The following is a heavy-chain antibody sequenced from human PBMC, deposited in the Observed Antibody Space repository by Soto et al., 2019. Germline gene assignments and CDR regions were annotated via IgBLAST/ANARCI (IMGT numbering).Heavy chain of an antibody. D-gene: IGHD3-3*01. Sequence: VGSVRLSCAGSGFTFGTYSMNWVRQAAGKGLEWIAYISYDSDTIQYADSVKGRFTISRDNAKNSLYLQMNSLRDEDTAVYYCARLYYDYVWGQGTTVTVSS. CDR1: GFTFGTYS. J-gene: IGHJ6*02. CDR2: ISYDSDTI. V-gene: IGHV3-48*02. CDR3: ARLYYDYV.